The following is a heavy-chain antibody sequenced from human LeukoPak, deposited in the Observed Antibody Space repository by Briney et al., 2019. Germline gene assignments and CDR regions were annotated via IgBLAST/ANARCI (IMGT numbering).Heavy chain of an antibody. J-gene: IGHJ5*02. CDR2: IIPIFGIA. CDR3: ARDQKPDIVVVPAARPHWFDP. D-gene: IGHD2-2*01. V-gene: IGHV1-69*04. Sequence: SVKASCKASGGTFSSYAISWVRQAPGQGLEWMGRIIPIFGIANYAQKFQGRVTITADKSTSTAYMELSSLRSEDTAVYYCARDQKPDIVVVPAARPHWFDPWGQGTLVTVSS. CDR1: GGTFSSYA.